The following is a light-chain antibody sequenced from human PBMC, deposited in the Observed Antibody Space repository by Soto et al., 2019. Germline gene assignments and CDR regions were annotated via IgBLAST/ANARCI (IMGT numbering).Light chain of an antibody. CDR3: QQYNNWLWT. V-gene: IGKV3-15*01. CDR1: QTISSN. CDR2: GAS. Sequence: EIVMTQSPGTLSVSPGERATLSCRASQTISSNLAWYQQKPGQAPRVLIDGASTRATGIPARFSGSGSGTEFTLTISSLQSEDFAVYYCQQYNNWLWTFGQGTKVEIK. J-gene: IGKJ1*01.